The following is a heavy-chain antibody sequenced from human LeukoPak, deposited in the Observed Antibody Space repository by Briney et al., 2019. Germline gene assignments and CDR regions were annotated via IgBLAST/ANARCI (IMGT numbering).Heavy chain of an antibody. CDR2: ISSSSSYI. CDR1: GFTFSSYA. J-gene: IGHJ4*02. D-gene: IGHD4-17*01. Sequence: PGGSLRLSCAASGFTFSSYAMSWVRQAPGKGLEWVSSISSSSSYICYADSVKGRFTISRDNAKNSLYLQMDSLRAEDTAVYYCASRPDYGDFNLDYWGQGTLVTVPS. V-gene: IGHV3-21*01. CDR3: ASRPDYGDFNLDY.